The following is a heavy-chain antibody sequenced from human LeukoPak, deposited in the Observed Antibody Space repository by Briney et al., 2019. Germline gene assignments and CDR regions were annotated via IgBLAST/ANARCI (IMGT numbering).Heavy chain of an antibody. V-gene: IGHV4-31*02. J-gene: IGHJ5*02. Sequence: LRLSCAASGFTFSSYAMSWVRQHPGKGLEWIGYIYYSGSTYYNPSLKSRVTISVDTSKNQFSLKLSSVTAADTAVYYCARGIVVVPAALGWFDPWGQGTLVTVSS. D-gene: IGHD2-2*01. CDR1: GFTFSSYA. CDR2: IYYSGST. CDR3: ARGIVVVPAALGWFDP.